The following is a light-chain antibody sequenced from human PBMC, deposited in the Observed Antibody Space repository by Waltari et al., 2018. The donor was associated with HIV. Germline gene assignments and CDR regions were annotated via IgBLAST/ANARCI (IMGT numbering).Light chain of an antibody. J-gene: IGLJ3*02. CDR2: DNS. CDR1: SSNIGTDY. Sequence: QSVLTQPPSVSAAPGQKVTLSCARSSSNIGTDYVSWYQHVPGAAPRLLIYDNSKRPSGIPDRFSGSESGTSATLAITGLQTGDEADYYCGTWDRTLGGGVFGGGTKLTVL. CDR3: GTWDRTLGGGV. V-gene: IGLV1-51*01.